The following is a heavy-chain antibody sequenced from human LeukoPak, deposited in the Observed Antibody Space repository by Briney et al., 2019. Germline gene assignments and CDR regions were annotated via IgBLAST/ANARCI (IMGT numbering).Heavy chain of an antibody. CDR2: IYYSGST. D-gene: IGHD6-19*01. J-gene: IGHJ4*02. Sequence: PSETLSLTCTVSGGSISSSSYYWGWLRQPPGKGLEWIGSIYYSGSTYYNPSLKSRVTISVDTSKNQFSLKLRSVTAADTAVYYCARSSGWYAPEDYWGQGTLVTVSS. V-gene: IGHV4-39*07. CDR3: ARSSGWYAPEDY. CDR1: GGSISSSSYY.